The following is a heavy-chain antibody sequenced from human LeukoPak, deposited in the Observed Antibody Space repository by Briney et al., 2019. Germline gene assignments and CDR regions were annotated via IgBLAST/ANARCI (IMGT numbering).Heavy chain of an antibody. CDR2: IYYSGST. V-gene: IGHV4-39*07. CDR3: ASSYCSGGSCYSGPAWFDP. Sequence: GSLRLSCAASGFTFSSYRMNWVRQPPGKGLEWIGSIYYSGSTYYNPSLKSRVTISVDTSKNQFSLKLSSVTAADTAVYYCASSYCSGGSCYSGPAWFDPWGQGTLVTVSS. CDR1: GFTFSSYR. D-gene: IGHD2-15*01. J-gene: IGHJ5*02.